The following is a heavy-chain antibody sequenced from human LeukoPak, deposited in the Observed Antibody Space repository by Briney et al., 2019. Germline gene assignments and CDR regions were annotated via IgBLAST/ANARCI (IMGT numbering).Heavy chain of an antibody. CDR3: ARGGGRHVEY. D-gene: IGHD2/OR15-2a*01. Sequence: PGGSLRLSCAASRCTFSTYWMTWVRQAPGKGLEWVANIKPDGSDEYYVDSVKGRFTISRDNAKNSLYLQMNSLRAEDTAVYYCARGGGRHVEYWGQGNLVTVSS. J-gene: IGHJ4*02. V-gene: IGHV3-7*05. CDR1: RCTFSTYW. CDR2: IKPDGSDE.